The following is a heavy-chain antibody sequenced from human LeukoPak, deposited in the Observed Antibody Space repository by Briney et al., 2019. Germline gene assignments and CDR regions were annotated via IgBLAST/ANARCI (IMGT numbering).Heavy chain of an antibody. V-gene: IGHV3-23*01. CDR1: GFTFSSYA. D-gene: IGHD3-10*01. CDR3: AKDRDYYLVGFFDY. CDR2: LSGSGVTT. Sequence: RSGGSLRLSCAASGFTFSSYAMSWVRQAPGKGLEWVSALSGSGVTTYYADSVKGRFTISRDNSKNTLYLQMNSLRAEDTALYYCAKDRDYYLVGFFDYWGQGTLVTVSS. J-gene: IGHJ4*02.